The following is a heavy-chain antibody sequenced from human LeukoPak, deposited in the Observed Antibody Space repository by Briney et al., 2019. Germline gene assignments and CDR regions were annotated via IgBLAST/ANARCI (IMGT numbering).Heavy chain of an antibody. D-gene: IGHD5-12*01. Sequence: GASVKVSCKASGFTFTSSAMQWVRQARGQRLEWIGWIVVGSGNTNYAQKFQERVTITRDMSTSTAYMELSSLRSEDTAVYYCAAGEADIVATINAFDIWGQGTMVTVSS. V-gene: IGHV1-58*02. CDR2: IVVGSGNT. CDR3: AAGEADIVATINAFDI. J-gene: IGHJ3*02. CDR1: GFTFTSSA.